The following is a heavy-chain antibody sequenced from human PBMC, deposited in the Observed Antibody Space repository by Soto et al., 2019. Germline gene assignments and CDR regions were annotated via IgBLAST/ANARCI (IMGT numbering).Heavy chain of an antibody. D-gene: IGHD5-12*01. J-gene: IGHJ6*03. Sequence: GESLKISCKGSGYSFTSYWIGWVRQMPGKGLEWMGIIYPGDSDTRYSPSFQGQVTISADKSISTAYLQWSSLKASDTAMYYCARHPPAVYSGYVGSHYYYYMDVWGKGTTVTVSS. CDR3: ARHPPAVYSGYVGSHYYYYMDV. V-gene: IGHV5-51*01. CDR2: IYPGDSDT. CDR1: GYSFTSYW.